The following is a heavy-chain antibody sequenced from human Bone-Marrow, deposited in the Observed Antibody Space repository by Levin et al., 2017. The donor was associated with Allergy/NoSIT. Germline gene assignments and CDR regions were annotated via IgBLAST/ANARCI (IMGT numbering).Heavy chain of an antibody. J-gene: IGHJ4*02. CDR3: AGYDTSAYHSPFDY. Sequence: HAGGSLRLSCAASGFIFSNYAMNWVRQAPGKGLEWVSQISGSGGNTHYADSVKGRFTFSRDNSKNTLYLQMNSLRAEDTAVYYCAGYDTSAYHSPFDYWGQGTLVTVSS. CDR2: ISGSGGNT. CDR1: GFIFSNYA. V-gene: IGHV3-23*01. D-gene: IGHD3-22*01.